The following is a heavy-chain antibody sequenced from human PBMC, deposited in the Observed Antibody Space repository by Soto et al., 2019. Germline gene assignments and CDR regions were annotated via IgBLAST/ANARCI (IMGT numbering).Heavy chain of an antibody. Sequence: QVQLQESGPGLVNPSGTLSLTCAVSGGSLSSSSWWSWVRQPPGKNLEWLGEIFYSGSTKYNPSLNSRVTISADQSKNDFSLSLSSVTAADTAVYYCVHHGGVPYYHDFWGQGMLVTVST. V-gene: IGHV4-4*02. CDR3: VHHGGVPYYHDF. D-gene: IGHD2-8*01. CDR1: GGSLSSSSW. J-gene: IGHJ4*02. CDR2: IFYSGST.